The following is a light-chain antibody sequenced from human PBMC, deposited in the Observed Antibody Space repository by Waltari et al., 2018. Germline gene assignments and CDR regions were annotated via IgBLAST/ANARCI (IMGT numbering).Light chain of an antibody. CDR3: SSYTSSSSYV. Sequence: QSALTQPASVSGSPGQSNTISCTGTSSDVGGYNYGSWYQQHPGKAPKLMIYDVSKRPSGVTNRCSGSQSGNTASLTISWRQAEDEADYYCSSYTSSSSYVFGTGTKVTVL. CDR1: SSDVGGYNY. V-gene: IGLV2-14*01. CDR2: DVS. J-gene: IGLJ1*01.